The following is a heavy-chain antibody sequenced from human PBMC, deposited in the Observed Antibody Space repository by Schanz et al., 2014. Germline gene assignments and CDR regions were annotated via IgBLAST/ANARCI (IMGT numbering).Heavy chain of an antibody. CDR2: ITSSGRTI. J-gene: IGHJ6*03. CDR1: GFTFSDYY. D-gene: IGHD5-12*01. V-gene: IGHV3-11*01. CDR3: TRVEGGSETDLYYSSCDMAI. Sequence: QVQLVESGGGLVKPGGSLRLSYAASGFTFSDYYMSWIRQAPGKGLEWVSCITSSGRTIYYADAVKGRFTISRDNAKNRQNLQMNSLRAEDTAVDCCTRVEGGSETDLYYSSCDMAIRGKG.